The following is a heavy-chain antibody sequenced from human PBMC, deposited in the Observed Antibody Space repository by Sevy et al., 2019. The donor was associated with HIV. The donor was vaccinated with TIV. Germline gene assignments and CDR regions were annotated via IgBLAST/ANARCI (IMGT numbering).Heavy chain of an antibody. V-gene: IGHV3-74*01. J-gene: IGHJ5*02. D-gene: IGHD6-19*01. CDR1: GFTFSSHW. CDR2: LNGDGSSA. CDR3: TRGRSGTYGWFDP. Sequence: GGSLRLSCAAPGFTFSSHWMHWVRQAPGKGLVWVSRLNGDGSSASYADFVKGRFTISRDNGKNTVYLQMSSLTADDTAGYYCTRGRSGTYGWFDPWGQRTLVTVSS.